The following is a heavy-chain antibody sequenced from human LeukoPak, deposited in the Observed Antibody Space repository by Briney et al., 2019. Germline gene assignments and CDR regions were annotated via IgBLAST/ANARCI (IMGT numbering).Heavy chain of an antibody. V-gene: IGHV4-34*01. Sequence: SQALSLTCALDGDSLSGSYWNWIRQPPGKGLEWIGEINHSGSANYNPSLKSRLSISLEMSKNQFSLNMTSVTAADTAVYYCARGTLRFDWTDPDVRRFYHYYYMDVWGKGTTVTVSS. CDR1: GDSLSGSY. J-gene: IGHJ6*03. CDR3: ARGTLRFDWTDPDVRRFYHYYYMDV. CDR2: INHSGSA. D-gene: IGHD3-3*01.